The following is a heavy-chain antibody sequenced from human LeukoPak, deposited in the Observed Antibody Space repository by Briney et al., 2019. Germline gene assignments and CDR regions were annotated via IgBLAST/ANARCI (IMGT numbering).Heavy chain of an antibody. D-gene: IGHD3-22*01. V-gene: IGHV3-23*01. CDR3: AKDGNYIASSGFFIPFAR. J-gene: IGHJ4*02. CDR2: ISGNGQQR. Sequence: GGSLRLSCSASGFTFSKSAMTWVRQLPGKGLDWVSTISGNGQQRYYGDSVKGRFSVYRDNSKNTLYLQMDSMRADDSAMYYCAKDGNYIASSGFFIPFARWGQGTLVTVSS. CDR1: GFTFSKSA.